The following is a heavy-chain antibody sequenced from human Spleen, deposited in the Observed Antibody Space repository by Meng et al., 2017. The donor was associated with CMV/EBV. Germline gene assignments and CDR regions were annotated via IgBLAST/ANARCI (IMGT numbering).Heavy chain of an antibody. CDR2: IYTSGST. D-gene: IGHD1-7*01. J-gene: IGHJ5*02. CDR1: GGSISSYY. V-gene: IGHV4-4*07. Sequence: SETLSLTCTVSGGSISSYYWSWIRQPAGKGLEWIGRIYTSGSTNYNPSLKSRVTMSVDTSKNQFSLKLSSVTAADTAVSPYCFFRRRVLSNWNYPGFDLWGQGTLVTVSS. CDR3: CFFRRRVLSNWNYPGFDL.